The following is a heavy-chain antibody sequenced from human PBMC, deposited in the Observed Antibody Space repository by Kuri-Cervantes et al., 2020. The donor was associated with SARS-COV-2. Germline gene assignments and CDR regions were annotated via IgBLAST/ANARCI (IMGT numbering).Heavy chain of an antibody. CDR3: ARHIPHIVVVPAAINNWFDP. V-gene: IGHV4-39*01. D-gene: IGHD2-2*01. CDR1: SFSTYS. CDR2: IYYSGST. J-gene: IGHJ5*02. Sequence: SFSTYSMDWVRQPPGKGLEWIGSIYYSGSTYYNPSLKSRVTISVDTSKNQFSLKLSSVTAADTAVYYCARHIPHIVVVPAAINNWFDPWGQGTLVTVSS.